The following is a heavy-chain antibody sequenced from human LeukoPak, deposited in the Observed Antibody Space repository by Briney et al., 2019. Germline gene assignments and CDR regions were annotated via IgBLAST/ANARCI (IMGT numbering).Heavy chain of an antibody. Sequence: TSETLSLTCTVSGGSISSYYWSWIRQPPGKGLEWVGEINHTGNTNYSPSLKSRVTISVDTSKNQFSLKLSSVTVADTAVYFCARYASSTSFSPFDYWSQGTLVTVSS. D-gene: IGHD3-16*01. CDR2: INHTGNT. J-gene: IGHJ4*02. V-gene: IGHV4-34*01. CDR1: GGSISSYY. CDR3: ARYASSTSFSPFDY.